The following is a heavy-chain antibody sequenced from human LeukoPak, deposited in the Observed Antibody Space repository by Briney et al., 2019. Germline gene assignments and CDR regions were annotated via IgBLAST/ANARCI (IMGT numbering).Heavy chain of an antibody. CDR3: ARDQISDSSGSYYNEVLYMDV. CDR2: IYYSGST. Sequence: PSETLSLTCTVSGGSISSSSYYWGWIRQPPGKGLEWIGSIYYSGSTYYNPSLKSRVTISVDTSKNQFSLKLSSVTAADTAVYYCARDQISDSSGSYYNEVLYMDVWGKGTTVTVSS. D-gene: IGHD3-10*01. J-gene: IGHJ6*03. CDR1: GGSISSSSYY. V-gene: IGHV4-39*07.